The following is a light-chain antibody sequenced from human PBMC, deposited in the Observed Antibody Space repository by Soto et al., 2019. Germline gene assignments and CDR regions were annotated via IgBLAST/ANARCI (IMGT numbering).Light chain of an antibody. J-gene: IGLJ3*02. CDR2: DVN. Sequence: QSALTQPRSVSGSPGQSVTISCTGTSNDVGGYNYVSWYQQHPGKAPKLLISDVNKRPSGVPDRFSGSKSGNTASLIISGLQAEDEADYYCCSYAGSYTWVFGGGTKVTVL. CDR1: SNDVGGYNY. V-gene: IGLV2-11*01. CDR3: CSYAGSYTWV.